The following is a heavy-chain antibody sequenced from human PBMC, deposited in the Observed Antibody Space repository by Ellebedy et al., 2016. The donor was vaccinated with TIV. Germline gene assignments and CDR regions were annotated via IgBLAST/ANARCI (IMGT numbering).Heavy chain of an antibody. V-gene: IGHV4-59*01. J-gene: IGHJ6*02. D-gene: IGHD5-12*01. CDR3: ARAHSGYDSVYYYGMDV. Sequence: SETLSLXXTVSGGSISSYYWSWIRQPPGKGLEWIGYIYYSGSTNYNPSLKSRVTISVDTSKNQFSLKLSSVTAADTAVYYCARAHSGYDSVYYYGMDVWGQGTTVTVSS. CDR2: IYYSGST. CDR1: GGSISSYY.